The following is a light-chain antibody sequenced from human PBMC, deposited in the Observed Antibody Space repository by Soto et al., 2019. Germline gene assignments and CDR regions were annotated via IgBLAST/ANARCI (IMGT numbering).Light chain of an antibody. CDR1: SSDVGGYNY. V-gene: IGLV2-8*01. J-gene: IGLJ1*01. CDR2: EVS. Sequence: QSALTQPPSASGSPGQSVTISCTGTSSDVGGYNYVSWYQQHPGKAPKLMIYEVSYRPSGVSGRFSGSKSGNTASLTVSGLQAEDEADYFCMSYAGMYTYVFGTGTKLTVL. CDR3: MSYAGMYTYV.